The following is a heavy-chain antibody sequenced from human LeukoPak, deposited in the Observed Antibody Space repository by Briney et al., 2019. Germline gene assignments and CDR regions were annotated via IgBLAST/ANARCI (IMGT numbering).Heavy chain of an antibody. D-gene: IGHD2-8*01. Sequence: SETLSLTCTVSGYSISSGYYWGWIRQPPGKGLEWIGEINHSGSTNYNPSLKSRVTISVDTSKNQFSLKLSSVTAADTAVYYCARWGLYHMNWGQGTLVTVSS. CDR1: GYSISSGYY. J-gene: IGHJ4*02. CDR2: INHSGST. CDR3: ARWGLYHMN. V-gene: IGHV4-38-2*02.